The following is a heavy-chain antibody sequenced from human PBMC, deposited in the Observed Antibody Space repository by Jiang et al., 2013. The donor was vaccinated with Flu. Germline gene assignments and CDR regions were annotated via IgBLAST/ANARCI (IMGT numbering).Heavy chain of an antibody. Sequence: LLKPSETLSLTCAVYGGSFSGYYWSWIRQPPGKGLEWIGEINHSGSTNYNPSLKSRVTISVDTSKNQFSLKLSSVTAADTAVYYCARGGDRSCLDYWGQGTLVTVSS. CDR1: GGSFSGYY. CDR3: ARGGDRSCLDY. V-gene: IGHV4-34*01. D-gene: IGHD7-27*01. J-gene: IGHJ4*02. CDR2: INHSGST.